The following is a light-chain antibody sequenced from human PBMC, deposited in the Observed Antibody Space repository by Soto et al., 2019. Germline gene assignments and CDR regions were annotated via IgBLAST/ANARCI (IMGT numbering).Light chain of an antibody. CDR3: QQLNSYPF. V-gene: IGKV3-11*01. CDR2: DAS. Sequence: EIVLTQSPATLSLSPGERATLSCRASQSVRTFLAWYQLKPGQPPRLLIYDASNRATGIPARFSGSGSGTDFTLTISSLEPEDFAIYYCQQLNSYPFFGPGTKVDIK. CDR1: QSVRTF. J-gene: IGKJ3*01.